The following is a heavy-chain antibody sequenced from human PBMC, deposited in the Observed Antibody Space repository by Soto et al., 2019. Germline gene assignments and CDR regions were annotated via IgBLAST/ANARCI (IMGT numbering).Heavy chain of an antibody. D-gene: IGHD2-2*01. Sequence: SVKVSCKASGFTFTSSAVQWVRQARGQRLEWIGWIVVGSGNTNYAQKFQERVTITRDMSTSTAYMEPSSLRAEDTAVYYCARDFVVPAAMSLDRYYYYGMDVWGQGTTVTVSS. V-gene: IGHV1-58*01. CDR1: GFTFTSSA. CDR3: ARDFVVPAAMSLDRYYYYGMDV. J-gene: IGHJ6*02. CDR2: IVVGSGNT.